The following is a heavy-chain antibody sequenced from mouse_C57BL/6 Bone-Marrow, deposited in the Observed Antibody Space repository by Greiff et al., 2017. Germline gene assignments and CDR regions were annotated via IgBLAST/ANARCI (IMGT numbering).Heavy chain of an antibody. CDR3: AREGIYYETLYNMGY. D-gene: IGHD2-4*01. CDR2: IYPGSGNT. V-gene: IGHV1-66*01. J-gene: IGHJ4*01. CDR1: GYSFTSYY. Sequence: QVQLQQSGPELVKPGASVKISCKASGYSFTSYYIHWVKQRPGQGLEWIGWIYPGSGNTKYNEKFKGKATLTADTSSSTAYMQLSSLTSEDSAVXFSAREGIYYETLYNMGYWGQGTSVTVSS.